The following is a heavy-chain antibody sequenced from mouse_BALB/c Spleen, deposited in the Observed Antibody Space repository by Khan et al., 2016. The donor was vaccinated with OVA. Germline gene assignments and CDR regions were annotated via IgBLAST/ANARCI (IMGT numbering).Heavy chain of an antibody. V-gene: IGHV2-3*01. Sequence: VQLVESGPGLVAPSQSLSIRCTVSGLSLTNYGVSWVRQPPGKGLEWLGVIWGDGSTNYHSVLKSRLTINKDNSKSQVFVKLNSLQTDDTATYFCAIIYYGNDWFAYWGQGTLVTVSA. CDR2: IWGDGST. J-gene: IGHJ3*01. CDR1: GLSLTNYG. CDR3: AIIYYGNDWFAY. D-gene: IGHD2-1*01.